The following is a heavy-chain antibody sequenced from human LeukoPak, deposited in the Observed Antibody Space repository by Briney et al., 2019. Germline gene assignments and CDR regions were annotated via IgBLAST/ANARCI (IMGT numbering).Heavy chain of an antibody. CDR2: INHSGST. Sequence: PSETLPLTCAVYGGSFSGYYWSWIRQPPGKGLEWIGEINHSGSTNYNPSLKSRVTISVDTSKNQFSLKLSSVTTADTAVYYCAKDFEYWLWFGELWPPSFDPWGQGTLVTVSS. V-gene: IGHV4-34*01. CDR1: GGSFSGYY. D-gene: IGHD3-10*01. CDR3: AKDFEYWLWFGELWPPSFDP. J-gene: IGHJ5*02.